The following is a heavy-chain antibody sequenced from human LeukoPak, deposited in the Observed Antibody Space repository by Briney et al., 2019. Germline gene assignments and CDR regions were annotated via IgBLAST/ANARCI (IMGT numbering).Heavy chain of an antibody. D-gene: IGHD3-22*01. V-gene: IGHV3-21*01. J-gene: IGHJ4*02. CDR3: ARDGYYYDSSNFDY. CDR2: LISGSTYI. Sequence: GGSLRLSCVSSEFTFSRYSMNRVRQAPGKGLEWVSSLISGSTYIYYADSVKGRFTISRDNAKNSLYLQMNSLRAEDTAVYYCARDGYYYDSSNFDYWGQGTLVTVSS. CDR1: EFTFSRYS.